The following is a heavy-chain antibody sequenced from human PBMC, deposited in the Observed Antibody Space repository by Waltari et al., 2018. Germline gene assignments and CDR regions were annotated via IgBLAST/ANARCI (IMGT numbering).Heavy chain of an antibody. CDR2: ISAYNGNT. D-gene: IGHD3-3*02. CDR3: ARGLALLGRRGDAFDI. J-gene: IGHJ3*02. V-gene: IGHV1-18*01. CDR1: GDTLTRYG. Sequence: VQLVQSGAEVKKHGAPVKISCKPSGDTLTRYGIRWERQARGQGLEWMGWISAYNGNTNYAQKLQGRVTMTTDTSTSTAYMELRSLRSDDTAVYYCARGLALLGRRGDAFDIWGQGTMVTVSS.